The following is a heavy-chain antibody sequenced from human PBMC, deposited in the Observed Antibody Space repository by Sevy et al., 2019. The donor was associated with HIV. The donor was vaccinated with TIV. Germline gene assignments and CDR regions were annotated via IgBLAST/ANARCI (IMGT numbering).Heavy chain of an antibody. CDR1: GFTFSSYG. Sequence: GGSLILSCAASGFTFSSYGMHWVRQAPGKGLEWVAVISYDGSNKYYADSVKGRFTISRDNSKNTLYLQMNSLRAEDTAVYYCAKDRGLDYYGMDVWGQGTTVTVSS. CDR2: ISYDGSNK. V-gene: IGHV3-30*18. CDR3: AKDRGLDYYGMDV. D-gene: IGHD3-16*01. J-gene: IGHJ6*02.